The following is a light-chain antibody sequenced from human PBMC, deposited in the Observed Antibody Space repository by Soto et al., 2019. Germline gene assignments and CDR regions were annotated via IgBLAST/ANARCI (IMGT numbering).Light chain of an antibody. CDR2: KAS. CDR1: QYISTW. CDR3: QQYNSASRT. V-gene: IGKV1-5*03. Sequence: DIQRTQSPSTLSASVGDRVTITCRASQYISTWLAWYQQKPGKAPKLLIYKASNLQSGVPSRFSGSGSGTDFTLTISSLQPEDVATYYCQQYNSASRTFGQGTKVDIK. J-gene: IGKJ1*01.